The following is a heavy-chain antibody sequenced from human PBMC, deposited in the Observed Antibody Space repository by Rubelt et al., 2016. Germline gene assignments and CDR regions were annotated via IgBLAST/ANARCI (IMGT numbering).Heavy chain of an antibody. CDR2: GSGGST. V-gene: IGHV3-23*01. D-gene: IGHD3-10*01. CDR3: ARERDYYGSGSYLVDAMDV. J-gene: IGHJ6*02. Sequence: GSGGSTYYADSVKGRFTISRDNSKNTLYLQMNSLRAADTAVYYCARERDYYGSGSYLVDAMDVWGQGTTVTVSS.